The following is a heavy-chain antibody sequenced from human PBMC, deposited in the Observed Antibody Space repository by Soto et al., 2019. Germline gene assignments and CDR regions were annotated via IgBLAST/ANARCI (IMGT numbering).Heavy chain of an antibody. CDR1: GGSISSYY. J-gene: IGHJ3*02. CDR3: AVATYDILTGYYIGAFDI. V-gene: IGHV4-59*01. D-gene: IGHD3-9*01. Sequence: PSETLSLTCTVSGGSISSYYWSWIRQPPGKGLEWIGYIYYSGSTNYNPSLKSRVTISVDTSKNQFSLKLSSVTAADTAVYYCAVATYDILTGYYIGAFDIWGQGTMVTVS. CDR2: IYYSGST.